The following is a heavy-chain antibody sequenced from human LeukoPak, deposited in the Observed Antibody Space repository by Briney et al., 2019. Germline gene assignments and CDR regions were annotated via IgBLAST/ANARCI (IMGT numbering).Heavy chain of an antibody. Sequence: ASVKVSCKASGYTFTSYGISWVRQAPGQGLEWMGWISAYNGNTNYAQKLQGRVTMTTDTSTSTAYMELRRLRSDDTAVYYCARAAPHYDILTGYSPFDYWGQGTLVTVSS. J-gene: IGHJ4*02. D-gene: IGHD3-9*01. V-gene: IGHV1-18*01. CDR3: ARAAPHYDILTGYSPFDY. CDR2: ISAYNGNT. CDR1: GYTFTSYG.